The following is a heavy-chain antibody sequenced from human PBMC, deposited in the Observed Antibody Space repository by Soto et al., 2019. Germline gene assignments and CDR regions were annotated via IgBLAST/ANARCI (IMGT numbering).Heavy chain of an antibody. CDR3: AGRDCTNGVCYFY. CDR2: INGDASST. D-gene: IGHD2-8*01. V-gene: IGHV3-74*01. CDR1: GFTFSNYW. Sequence: GGSLRLSCAASGFTFSNYWMHWVRQAPGKGLVWVSRINGDASSTSYADSVKGRFTISRDNTKNTLYLHMSSLRAEDTAVYYCAGRDCTNGVCYFYWGQGTLVTVSS. J-gene: IGHJ4*02.